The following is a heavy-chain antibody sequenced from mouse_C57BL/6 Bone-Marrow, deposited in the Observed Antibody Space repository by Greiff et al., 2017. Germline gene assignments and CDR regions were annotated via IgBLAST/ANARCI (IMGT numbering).Heavy chain of an antibody. CDR3: ARDYGSSYWYFDV. CDR1: GYTFTSYD. J-gene: IGHJ1*03. CDR2: IYPRDGST. Sequence: VKLVESGPELVKPGASVKLSCKASGYTFTSYDINWVKQRPGQGLEWIGWIYPRDGSTKYNEKFKGKATLTVDTSSSTAYMELHSLTSEDSAVYFGARDYGSSYWYFDVWGTGTTVTVSS. D-gene: IGHD1-1*01. V-gene: IGHV1-85*01.